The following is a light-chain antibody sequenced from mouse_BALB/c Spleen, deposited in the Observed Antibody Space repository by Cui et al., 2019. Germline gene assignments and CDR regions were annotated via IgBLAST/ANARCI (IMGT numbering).Light chain of an antibody. V-gene: IGKV12-46*01. J-gene: IGKJ1*01. CDR3: QHFWGTPWT. CDR1: ENIYSN. CDR2: AAT. Sequence: DIQMTQSPASPSVSVGETFTITCRASENIYSNLAWYKQKQGKSPQLLVYAATNLADGVPSRFSGSGSGTQYSLKINSLQSEDFGSYYCQHFWGTPWTFGGGTKLEIK.